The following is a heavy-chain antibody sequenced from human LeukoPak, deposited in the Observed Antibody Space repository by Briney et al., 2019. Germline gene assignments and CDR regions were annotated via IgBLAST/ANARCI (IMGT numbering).Heavy chain of an antibody. J-gene: IGHJ4*02. Sequence: PGGSLRLSCAASGFTFSTYAMHWVRQAPGKGLEWVAVISYDGSNKYYADSVKGRFAISRDNSKNTLYLQMNSLRAEDTAMYYCARDGTYYDFGHWGQGTLVTVSS. CDR1: GFTFSTYA. V-gene: IGHV3-30*09. CDR2: ISYDGSNK. CDR3: ARDGTYYDFGH. D-gene: IGHD3-3*01.